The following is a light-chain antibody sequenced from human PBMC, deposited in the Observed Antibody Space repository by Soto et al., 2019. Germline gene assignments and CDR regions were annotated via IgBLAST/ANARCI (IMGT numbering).Light chain of an antibody. Sequence: DIQMTQSPSSLSASVGDRVTITCRASQSISSYLSWYQQKPGTAPKLLIYAASTLQSGVPSRFSGSGSGTDFTLTISRLQPEYFATYCCQPNYSPPYTFGQGTKLEIK. V-gene: IGKV1-39*01. CDR3: QPNYSPPYT. CDR2: AAS. CDR1: QSISSY. J-gene: IGKJ2*01.